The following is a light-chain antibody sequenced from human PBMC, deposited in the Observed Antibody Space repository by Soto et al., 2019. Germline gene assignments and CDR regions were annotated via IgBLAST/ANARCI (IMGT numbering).Light chain of an antibody. CDR3: QQYEPSVM. Sequence: EIVLTQSPGSLSLSPGEGATLSCRASQSVSSSFFAWYQQKPGQAPSLLIYGASRRATGVPDRFSGSGSGTDFTLSISRLEPEDFAVYYCQQYEPSVMFGQGTKVEIK. J-gene: IGKJ1*01. CDR2: GAS. CDR1: QSVSSSF. V-gene: IGKV3-20*01.